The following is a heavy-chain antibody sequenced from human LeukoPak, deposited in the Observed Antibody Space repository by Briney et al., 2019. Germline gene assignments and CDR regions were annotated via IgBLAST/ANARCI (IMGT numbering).Heavy chain of an antibody. D-gene: IGHD6-13*01. CDR3: AKDRAYSSSSDFDY. V-gene: IGHV3-9*01. Sequence: GGSLRLSCAASGFTFDDYAMHWVRQAPGKGLEWVSGISWNSGSIGYADSVKGRFTISGDNAKNPLYLQMNSLRAEDTALYYCAKDRAYSSSSDFDYWGQGTLVTVSS. J-gene: IGHJ4*02. CDR2: ISWNSGSI. CDR1: GFTFDDYA.